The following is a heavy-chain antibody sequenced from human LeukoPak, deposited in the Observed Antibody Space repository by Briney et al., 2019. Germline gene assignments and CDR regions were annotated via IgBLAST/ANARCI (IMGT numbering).Heavy chain of an antibody. V-gene: IGHV1-8*01. J-gene: IGHJ4*02. Sequence: ASVKVSCKASGYTFITSDINWVRRASGQGLEWMGYMDPNSGHTEFARKFQGRVTMTGDTSTSTAYMELSSLTPDDTAIYYCTGKLRLDEHWGQGTLVAVSS. CDR2: MDPNSGHT. CDR3: TGKLRLDEH. D-gene: IGHD1-7*01. CDR1: GYTFITSD.